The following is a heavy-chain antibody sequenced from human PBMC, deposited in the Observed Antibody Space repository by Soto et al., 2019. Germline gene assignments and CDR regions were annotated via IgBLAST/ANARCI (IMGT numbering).Heavy chain of an antibody. CDR3: ARSNYDFWSGYLHVQLDY. CDR2: IFSNDEK. Sequence: QVTLKESGPVLVKPTETLTLTCTVSGFSLSNARMGVSWIRQPPGKALEWLAHIFSNDEKSYSTSLKSRLTISKDTSKSQVVLTMTNMDPVDTATYYCARSNYDFWSGYLHVQLDYWGQGTLVTVSS. J-gene: IGHJ4*02. D-gene: IGHD3-3*01. CDR1: GFSLSNARMG. V-gene: IGHV2-26*01.